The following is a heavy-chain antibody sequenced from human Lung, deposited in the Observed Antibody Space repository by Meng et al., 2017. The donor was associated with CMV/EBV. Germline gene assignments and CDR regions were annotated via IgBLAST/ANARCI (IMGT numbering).Heavy chain of an antibody. CDR3: AKELGSSVGATET. D-gene: IGHD1-26*01. J-gene: IGHJ5*02. V-gene: IGHV3-30*02. Sequence: GEXXKISCEASGFTFSRCGMHWVRQAPGKGLEWVAFTGYDANNKYYVDSVKGRFTISRDNSKNTLYLQMNSLRAEDTAMYYCAKELGSSVGATETWGQGTLVTVSS. CDR2: TGYDANNK. CDR1: GFTFSRCG.